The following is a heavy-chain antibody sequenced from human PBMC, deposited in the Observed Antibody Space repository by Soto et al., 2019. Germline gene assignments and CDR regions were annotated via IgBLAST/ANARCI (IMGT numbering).Heavy chain of an antibody. Sequence: HPGGSLRLSCSASEFIFSNYAMHWIRHAPRKGLEYVSGISSSGGTTNYADSVKGRFTISRDNSKNTLYLQMSSLRAEDTAVYYCVKSQYYYDSSRPNWLAPSGQGTLDTVSS. V-gene: IGHV3-64D*09. CDR2: ISSSGGTT. CDR1: EFIFSNYA. J-gene: IGHJ5*02. CDR3: VKSQYYYDSSRPNWLAP. D-gene: IGHD3-22*01.